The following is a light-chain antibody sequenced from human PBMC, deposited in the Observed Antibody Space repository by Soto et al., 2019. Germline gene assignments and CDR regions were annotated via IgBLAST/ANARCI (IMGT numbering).Light chain of an antibody. CDR1: SSNIGAGYD. V-gene: IGLV1-40*01. CDR3: QSYDSSLGYV. CDR2: GNS. Sequence: QAVVTQPPSVSGAPGQRVTISCTGSSSNIGAGYDVHWYQQLPGTAPKLLIYGNSNRPSGVPDRFSGSKSGTSASLAITGLQPEDEAYYYCQSYDSSLGYVFGTGTKLTVL. J-gene: IGLJ1*01.